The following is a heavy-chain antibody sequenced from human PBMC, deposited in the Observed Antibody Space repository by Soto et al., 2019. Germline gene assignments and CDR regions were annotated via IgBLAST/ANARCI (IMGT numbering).Heavy chain of an antibody. D-gene: IGHD3-3*01. CDR3: TRDVARFLEWSHAFDI. Sequence: GGSLRLSCTASGFTFGDYAMSWFRQAPGKGLEWVGFIRSKAYGETTEYAAPVKGRFSISRDDSKSIAYLQMNSLKTEDTAVYYCTRDVARFLEWSHAFDIWGQGTMVT. J-gene: IGHJ3*02. CDR1: GFTFGDYA. V-gene: IGHV3-49*03. CDR2: IRSKAYGETT.